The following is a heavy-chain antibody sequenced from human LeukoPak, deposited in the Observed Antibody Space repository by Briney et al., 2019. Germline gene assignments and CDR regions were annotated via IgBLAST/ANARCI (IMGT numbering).Heavy chain of an antibody. CDR3: AREYGDFDY. V-gene: IGHV4-61*02. D-gene: IGHD4-17*01. CDR2: IYRSGST. J-gene: IGHJ4*02. CDR1: SGSISSGGYS. Sequence: SETLSLTCAVSSGSISSGGYSWSWIRQPAGKGLEWIGRIYRSGSTNYNPSLKSRVTMSVDTPKNQFSLKLNSVTAADTAVYYCAREYGDFDYWGQGTLVTVSS.